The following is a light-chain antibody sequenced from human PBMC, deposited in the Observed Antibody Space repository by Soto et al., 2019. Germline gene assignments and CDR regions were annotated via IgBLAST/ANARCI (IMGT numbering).Light chain of an antibody. CDR1: QGIRKD. CDR2: AAS. CDR3: LQQNSYPWT. Sequence: DIQMTQSPSSLSASVGDRVTITCRASQGIRKDLAWYQQKPGKAPKLLIYAASSLQSRVPSRFSGSGSGTEFTLTISSLQPEDFATYYCLQQNSYPWTFGQGTKVEIK. V-gene: IGKV1-17*01. J-gene: IGKJ1*01.